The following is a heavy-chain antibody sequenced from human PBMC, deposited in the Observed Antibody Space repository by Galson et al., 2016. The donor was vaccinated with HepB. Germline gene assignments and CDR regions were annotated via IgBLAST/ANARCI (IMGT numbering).Heavy chain of an antibody. D-gene: IGHD4-11*01. Sequence: SLRLSCAASGFTFSGYAMSWVRQAPGNGLEWVAAIRSGGATTYYADSVRGRFTVSRDNSKNTLNLQMNSLRDEDTAAYYCATMDYNANSAYWGQGTLVTVSS. CDR1: GFTFSGYA. CDR2: IRSGGATT. V-gene: IGHV3-23*01. J-gene: IGHJ4*02. CDR3: ATMDYNANSAY.